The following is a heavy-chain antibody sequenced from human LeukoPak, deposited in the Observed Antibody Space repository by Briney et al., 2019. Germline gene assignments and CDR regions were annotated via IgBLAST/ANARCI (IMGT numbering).Heavy chain of an antibody. CDR1: GFTFDDYA. D-gene: IGHD4-23*01. CDR3: AKDMGKRPTYGGNSAFDY. CDR2: ISWNSGSI. J-gene: IGHJ4*02. V-gene: IGHV3-9*01. Sequence: PGGSLRLSCAASGFTFDDYAMHWVRQAPGKGLEWVSGISWNSGSIGYADSVKGRFTISRDNAKNSLYLQVNSLRAEDTALYYCAKDMGKRPTYGGNSAFDYWGQGTLVTVSS.